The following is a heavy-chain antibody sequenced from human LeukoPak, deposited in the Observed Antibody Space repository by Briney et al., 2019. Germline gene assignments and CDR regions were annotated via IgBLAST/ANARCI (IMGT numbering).Heavy chain of an antibody. J-gene: IGHJ6*02. Sequence: GXSVKVSCKASGGTFSSYAISWVRQAPGQGLEWMGGIIPIFGTANYAQKFQGRVTITADESTSTAYMELSSLRSEDTAVYYCARVRSSSLYYYYYGMDVWGQGTTVTVSS. CDR1: GGTFSSYA. CDR2: IIPIFGTA. CDR3: ARVRSSSLYYYYYGMDV. D-gene: IGHD6-6*01. V-gene: IGHV1-69*13.